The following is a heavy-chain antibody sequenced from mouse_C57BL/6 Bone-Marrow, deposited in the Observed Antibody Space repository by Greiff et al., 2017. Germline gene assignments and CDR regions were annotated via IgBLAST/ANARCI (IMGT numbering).Heavy chain of an antibody. CDR2: IDPETGGT. J-gene: IGHJ2*01. CDR3: TKTGTEGFDY. Sequence: VQLQESGAELVRPGASVTLSCKASGYTFTDYEMHWVKQTPVHGLEWIGAIDPETGGTAYNQKFKGKAILTADKSSSTAYMELRSLTSEDSAVYYCTKTGTEGFDYWGQGTTLTVSS. D-gene: IGHD4-1*01. CDR1: GYTFTDYE. V-gene: IGHV1-15*01.